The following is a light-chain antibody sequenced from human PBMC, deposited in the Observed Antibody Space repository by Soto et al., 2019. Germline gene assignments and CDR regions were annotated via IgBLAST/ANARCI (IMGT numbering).Light chain of an antibody. CDR1: QSIRSS. V-gene: IGKV1-39*01. CDR2: AAS. Sequence: DIPMTQSPSSLSASAGDRVTITCRASQSIRSSLNWYQHKPGKAPQLLIYAASTLQSGVPSRFSGSGSGTDFTLTITSLQPEDFATYFCQQSYTTPYTFGQGTKVEI. CDR3: QQSYTTPYT. J-gene: IGKJ2*01.